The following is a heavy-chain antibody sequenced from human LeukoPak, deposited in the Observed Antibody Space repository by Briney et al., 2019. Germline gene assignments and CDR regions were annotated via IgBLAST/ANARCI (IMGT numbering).Heavy chain of an antibody. CDR2: IRYDGSNK. J-gene: IGHJ4*02. CDR3: AKAPQPRWLQPFDY. CDR1: DFTVSGNY. D-gene: IGHD5-24*01. Sequence: GSLRLSCAASDFTVSGNYMSWVRQAPGKGLEWVAFIRYDGSNKYYADSVKDRFTISRDNSKNTLYLQMNSLRAEDTAVYYCAKAPQPRWLQPFDYWGQGTLVTVSS. V-gene: IGHV3-30*02.